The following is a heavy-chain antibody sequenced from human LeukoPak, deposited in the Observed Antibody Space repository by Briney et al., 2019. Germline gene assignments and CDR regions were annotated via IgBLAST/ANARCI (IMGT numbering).Heavy chain of an antibody. V-gene: IGHV4-4*08. CDR2: LYDTGIT. J-gene: IGHJ3*02. CDR3: AKEGMGSEATTADGAFDI. Sequence: PETLSLTCTVSGGSISVYHWSWIRQPPGKGLEWIGYLYDTGITNYSPSLKSRVTISVDTSNNQISLKLTSVTAADTAIYFCAKEGMGSEATTADGAFDIWGQGRTVTVSS. D-gene: IGHD1-26*01. CDR1: GGSISVYH.